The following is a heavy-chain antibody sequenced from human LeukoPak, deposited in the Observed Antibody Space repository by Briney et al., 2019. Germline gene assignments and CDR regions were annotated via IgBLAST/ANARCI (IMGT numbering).Heavy chain of an antibody. CDR1: GYTFTGYY. D-gene: IGHD1-7*01. Sequence: GASVKVSCKASGYTFTGYYMHWVRQAPGQGLEWMGWINTNTGNPTYAQGFTGRFVFSLDTSVSTAYLQISSLKAEDTAVYYCARTELPYYFDYWGQGTLVTVSS. J-gene: IGHJ4*02. CDR3: ARTELPYYFDY. V-gene: IGHV7-4-1*02. CDR2: INTNTGNP.